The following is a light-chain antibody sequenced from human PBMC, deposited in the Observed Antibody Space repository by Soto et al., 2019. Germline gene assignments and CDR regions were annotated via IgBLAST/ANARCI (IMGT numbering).Light chain of an antibody. J-gene: IGKJ1*01. Sequence: EIVMTQSPATLSVSPGERATLSCRASQSVSSNLAWYQQKPGQAPRLLIYGASTRATGIPDRFSGSGSGTEFTLTISSLQSEDFAVYYCHQYNNWPPMAFGQGTKVEIK. CDR3: HQYNNWPPMA. CDR2: GAS. V-gene: IGKV3-15*01. CDR1: QSVSSN.